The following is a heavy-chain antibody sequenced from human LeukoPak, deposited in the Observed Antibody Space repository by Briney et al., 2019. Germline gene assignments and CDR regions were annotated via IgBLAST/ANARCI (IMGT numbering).Heavy chain of an antibody. CDR2: FSGSGGTT. Sequence: PGGSLRLSCAASGFAFSSYEMNWVRQAPGKGLEWVSSFSGSGGTTYYADSMKGRFTISRDNSRNTLYLQMNSLRAEDTAIYYCAKEGGLVLREATINYWGQGTLVAVSS. CDR3: AKEGGLVLREATINY. V-gene: IGHV3-23*01. D-gene: IGHD5-12*01. J-gene: IGHJ4*02. CDR1: GFAFSSYE.